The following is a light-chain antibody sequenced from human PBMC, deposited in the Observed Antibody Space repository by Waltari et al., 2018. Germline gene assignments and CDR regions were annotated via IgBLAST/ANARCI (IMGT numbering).Light chain of an antibody. CDR2: WAS. Sequence: DIVMTQSPDSLAVSLGERAPINCKSSQSVLYDSNNTNDLGWYQKKPGQPPKLLISWASTRESGVPDRFSGSGSGTDFTLTISSLQAEDVAVYYCQQCYGLPLTFGPGTRVDIK. CDR3: QQCYGLPLT. V-gene: IGKV4-1*01. CDR1: QSVLYDSNNTND. J-gene: IGKJ3*01.